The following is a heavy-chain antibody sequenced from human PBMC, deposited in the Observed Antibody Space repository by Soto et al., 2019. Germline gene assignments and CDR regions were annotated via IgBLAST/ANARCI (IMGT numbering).Heavy chain of an antibody. Sequence: GGSQRLPYAASECNFSSYAISWVRKAPGKGLEWVSVISGSGDSTYYADSVKGRFTISRDNSKNTLYVQMNSLRAEDTAVYYCARELGYCSGGSCYMDGAFDFWGQGTMVTVSS. CDR3: ARELGYCSGGSCYMDGAFDF. D-gene: IGHD2-15*01. CDR2: ISGSGDST. CDR1: ECNFSSYA. V-gene: IGHV3-23*01. J-gene: IGHJ3*01.